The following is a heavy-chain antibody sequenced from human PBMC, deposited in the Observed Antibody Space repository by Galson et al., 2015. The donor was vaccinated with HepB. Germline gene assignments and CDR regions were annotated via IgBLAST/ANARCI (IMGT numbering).Heavy chain of an antibody. CDR3: ARRERGGSGSYRRGMDV. J-gene: IGHJ6*02. V-gene: IGHV4-34*01. Sequence: TLSLTCAVYGGSFSGYYWSWIRQPPGKGLEWIGEINHSGSTNYNPSLKSRVTISVDTSKNQFSLKLSSVTAADTAVYYCARRERGGSGSYRRGMDVWGQGTTVTVSS. CDR1: GGSFSGYY. CDR2: INHSGST. D-gene: IGHD3-10*01.